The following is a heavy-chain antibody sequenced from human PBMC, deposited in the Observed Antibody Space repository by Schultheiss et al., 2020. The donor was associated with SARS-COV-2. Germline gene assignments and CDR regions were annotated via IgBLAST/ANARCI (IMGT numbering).Heavy chain of an antibody. Sequence: SETLSLTCTVSGGSISSYYWSWIRQPPGKGLEWIGYIYYSGSTNYNPSLKSRVTISVDTSKNQFSLKLSSVTAADTAVYYCASVIGYSSFLGDYWGQGTLVTVSS. CDR1: GGSISSYY. D-gene: IGHD6-13*01. J-gene: IGHJ4*02. V-gene: IGHV4-59*12. CDR3: ASVIGYSSFLGDY. CDR2: IYYSGST.